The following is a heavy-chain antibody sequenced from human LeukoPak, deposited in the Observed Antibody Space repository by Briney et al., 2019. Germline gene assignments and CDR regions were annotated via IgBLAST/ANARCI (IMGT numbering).Heavy chain of an antibody. CDR2: ISDRGSSK. Sequence: PGGSLRLSCAASGFTFGDFYMSWIRQAPGKGLEFISYISDRGSSKDYVDSVRGQITISRDNANNSLYLQMNTLRVEDTAIYYCARTIVGATVDWYFDLWGRGTPVTVSS. D-gene: IGHD1-26*01. V-gene: IGHV3-11*04. CDR1: GFTFGDFY. CDR3: ARTIVGATVDWYFDL. J-gene: IGHJ2*01.